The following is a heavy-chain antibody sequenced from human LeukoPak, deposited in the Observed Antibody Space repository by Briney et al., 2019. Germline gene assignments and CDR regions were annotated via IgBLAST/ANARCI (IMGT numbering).Heavy chain of an antibody. CDR3: AKDDYDFLIAYQIDL. J-gene: IGHJ5*02. D-gene: IGHD3-3*01. CDR1: GFTFSNYA. Sequence: PGRSLRLSWAASGFTFSNYAMTWVRQAAGKGMGWASATSGSDGSTYYSESVTGRFTISRDDSKNTLYLEMTSLRPDDTAVYYCAKDDYDFLIAYQIDLWGQGTLVTVSS. V-gene: IGHV3-23*01. CDR2: TSGSDGST.